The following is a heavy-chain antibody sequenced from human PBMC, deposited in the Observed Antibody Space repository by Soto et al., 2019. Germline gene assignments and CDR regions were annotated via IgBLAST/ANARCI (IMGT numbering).Heavy chain of an antibody. Sequence: ETLSLTCAVSGGSFSGFFWGWIRQPPGKGQEWIGEVNHGGSTNYNPSLKSRVTISSDTSKNHFSLTLRSVTAADTAVYYCARDAVAAGGPFDKWGQGALGTDSS. CDR1: GGSFSGFF. CDR3: ARDAVAAGGPFDK. D-gene: IGHD2-15*01. J-gene: IGHJ4*02. CDR2: VNHGGST. V-gene: IGHV4-34*01.